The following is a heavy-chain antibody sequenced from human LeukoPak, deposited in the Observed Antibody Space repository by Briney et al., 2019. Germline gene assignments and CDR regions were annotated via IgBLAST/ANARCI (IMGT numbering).Heavy chain of an antibody. CDR1: GFTFSSYA. D-gene: IGHD6-19*01. CDR2: ISYDESNK. V-gene: IGHV3-30*04. CDR3: AKDRYSSGWYSY. J-gene: IGHJ4*02. Sequence: GGSLRLSCAASGFTFSSYAMHWVRQAPGKGLEWVAVISYDESNKYYADSVKGRFTISRDNSKNTLYLQMNSLRAEDTAVYYCAKDRYSSGWYSYWGQGTLVTVSS.